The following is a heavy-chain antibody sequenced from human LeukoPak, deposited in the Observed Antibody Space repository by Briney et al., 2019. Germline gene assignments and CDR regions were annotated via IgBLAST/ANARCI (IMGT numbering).Heavy chain of an antibody. V-gene: IGHV4-59*01. CDR1: GGSISSYY. CDR2: IYYSGST. D-gene: IGHD2-2*01. CDR3: ARVRHYCSSTSCYPYYFDY. Sequence: SETLSLTCTVSGGSISSYYWSWIRQPPGKGLEWIGYIYYSGSTNYNPSLKSRVTISVDTSKNQFSLKLSSVTAADTAVYYCARVRHYCSSTSCYPYYFDYWGQGTLVTVSS. J-gene: IGHJ4*02.